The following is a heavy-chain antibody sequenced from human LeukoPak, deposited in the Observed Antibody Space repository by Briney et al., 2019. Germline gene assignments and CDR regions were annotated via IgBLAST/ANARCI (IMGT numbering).Heavy chain of an antibody. CDR1: GGTFSSYA. V-gene: IGHV1-18*01. D-gene: IGHD3-22*01. CDR3: AREVEYYYDSSGYYTTRNWFDP. Sequence: GASVKVSCKASGGTFSSYAISWVRQAPGQGLEWMGWISAYNGNTNYAQKLQGRVTMTTDTSTSTAYMELRSLRSDDTAVYYCAREVEYYYDSSGYYTTRNWFDPWGQGTLVTVSS. CDR2: ISAYNGNT. J-gene: IGHJ5*02.